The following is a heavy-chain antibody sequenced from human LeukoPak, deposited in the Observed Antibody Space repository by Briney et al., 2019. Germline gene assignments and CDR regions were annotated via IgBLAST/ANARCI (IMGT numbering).Heavy chain of an antibody. D-gene: IGHD3-16*01. CDR1: GFTFSSYW. J-gene: IGHJ4*02. V-gene: IGHV3-74*01. CDR3: ARVFLSSDDYVWGSFLGFDY. Sequence: GGSLRLSCAASGFTFSSYWMHWVRQAPGKGLVWVSRINSDGSSTSYADSVKGRFTISRDNAKNSLYLQMNSLRAEDTALYYCARVFLSSDDYVWGSFLGFDYWGQGTLVTVSS. CDR2: INSDGSST.